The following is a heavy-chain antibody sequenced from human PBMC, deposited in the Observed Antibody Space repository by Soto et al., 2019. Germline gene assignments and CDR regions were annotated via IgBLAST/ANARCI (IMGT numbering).Heavy chain of an antibody. CDR1: GFTFSSYA. D-gene: IGHD3-22*01. CDR3: ASPDYYDSSGYPLGAFDI. J-gene: IGHJ3*02. CDR2: ISGSGGST. V-gene: IGHV3-23*01. Sequence: EVQLLESGGGLVQPGGSLRLSCAASGFTFSSYAMSWVRQAPGKGLEWVSAISGSGGSTYYADSVKGRFTISRDNSKNTLYLQMNILRAEDTAVYYCASPDYYDSSGYPLGAFDIWGQGTMVTVSS.